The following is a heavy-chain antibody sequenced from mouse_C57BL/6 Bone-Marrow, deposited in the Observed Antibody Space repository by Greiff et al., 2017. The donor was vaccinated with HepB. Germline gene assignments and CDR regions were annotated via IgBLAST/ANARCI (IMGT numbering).Heavy chain of an antibody. D-gene: IGHD3-2*02. V-gene: IGHV1-19*01. CDR3: ATTAQATAWCAY. CDR2: INPYNGGT. J-gene: IGHJ3*01. CDR1: GYTFTDYY. Sequence: VQLQQSGPVLVKPGASVKMSCKASGYTFTDYYMNWVKQSHGKSLEWIGVINPYNGGTSYNQKFKGKATLTVDKSSSTAYMELNSLTSEDSAVYYCATTAQATAWCAYWGQGTLVTVSA.